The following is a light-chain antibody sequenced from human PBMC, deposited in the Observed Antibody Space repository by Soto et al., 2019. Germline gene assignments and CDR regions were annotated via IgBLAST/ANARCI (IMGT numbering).Light chain of an antibody. Sequence: DIQMTHSPSTLSASEGDIVTITCRASQSISSWLAWYQQKPGKAPKLLIYDASSLESGVPSRFSGSGSGTEFTLTISSLKPDDFATYYCQQYQSYSRTFGQGTKVDNK. J-gene: IGKJ1*01. CDR3: QQYQSYSRT. CDR1: QSISSW. V-gene: IGKV1-5*01. CDR2: DAS.